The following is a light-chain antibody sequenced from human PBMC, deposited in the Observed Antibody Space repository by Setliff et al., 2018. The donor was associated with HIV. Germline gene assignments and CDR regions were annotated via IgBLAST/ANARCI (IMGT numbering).Light chain of an antibody. V-gene: IGLV2-14*01. J-gene: IGLJ1*01. CDR2: DVS. CDR3: SSYTSSTPLYV. Sequence: QSALTQPASVSGSPGQSITISCTGTSSDVGGYNYVSWYQQHPGKAPKLMIYDVSKWPSGVSNRFSGSMSGNTASLTISGLQAEDEADYYCSSYTSSTPLYVFGTGTKVTV. CDR1: SSDVGGYNY.